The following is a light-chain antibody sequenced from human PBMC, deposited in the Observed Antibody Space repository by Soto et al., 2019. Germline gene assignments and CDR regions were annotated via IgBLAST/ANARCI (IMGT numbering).Light chain of an antibody. V-gene: IGLV2-14*01. CDR2: DVS. Sequence: QSVLTQPASVSGSPGQSITISCTGTSNDVGGYNYVSWYQQHPGKAPKLMIYDVSNRPSGVSNRFSGSKSGNTASLTISGLQAEDEAEYYCSSYRSITTSYVFGTGTKVTVL. J-gene: IGLJ1*01. CDR1: SNDVGGYNY. CDR3: SSYRSITTSYV.